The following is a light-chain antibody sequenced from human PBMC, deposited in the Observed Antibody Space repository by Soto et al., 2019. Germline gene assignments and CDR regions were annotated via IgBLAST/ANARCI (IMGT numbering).Light chain of an antibody. CDR2: GAS. J-gene: IGKJ1*01. Sequence: EIVMTQSPATLSVSPGERATLSCRASQSVSSNLAWYQQKPGQAPRLLIYGASPRATGIPARFSGSGSGTVFTLIISSLQSEDFGVYYCQQYNKWPWTFGQGTKVEIK. V-gene: IGKV3-15*01. CDR3: QQYNKWPWT. CDR1: QSVSSN.